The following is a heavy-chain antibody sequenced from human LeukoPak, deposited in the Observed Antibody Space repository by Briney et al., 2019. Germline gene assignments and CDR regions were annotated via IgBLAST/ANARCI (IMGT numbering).Heavy chain of an antibody. V-gene: IGHV4-59*08. CDR2: IYYSGST. CDR1: GVSISSYY. CDR3: ARHYGP. J-gene: IGHJ5*02. D-gene: IGHD3-10*01. Sequence: KTSETLSLTCTVSGVSISSYYWSWIRQPPGKGLEWIGYIYYSGSTNYNPSLKSRVTISVDTSKNQFSLKLNSVTAADTAVYYCARHYGPWGQGTLVTVSS.